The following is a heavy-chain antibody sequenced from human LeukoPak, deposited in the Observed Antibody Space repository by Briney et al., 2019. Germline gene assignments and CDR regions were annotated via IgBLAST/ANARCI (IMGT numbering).Heavy chain of an antibody. D-gene: IGHD2-21*02. Sequence: PGGSLRLSCAASGFTFSSYGMHWVRQAPGKGLEWVAVISYDGSNKYYADSVKGRFTISRDNSKNTLYLQMNSLRAEDTAVYYCAKDSPDVVTAAYWGQGTLVTVSS. V-gene: IGHV3-30*18. CDR1: GFTFSSYG. J-gene: IGHJ4*02. CDR2: ISYDGSNK. CDR3: AKDSPDVVTAAY.